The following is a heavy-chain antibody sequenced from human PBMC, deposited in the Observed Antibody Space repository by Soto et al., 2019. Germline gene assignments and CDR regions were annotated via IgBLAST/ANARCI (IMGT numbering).Heavy chain of an antibody. V-gene: IGHV4-39*01. D-gene: IGHD3-10*01. CDR2: IYYSGST. J-gene: IGHJ5*02. Sequence: PSETLSLTCTVSGGSISSSSYYWGWIRQPPGKGLEWIGSIYYSGSTYYNPSLKSRVTISVDTSKNQFSLKLSSVTAADTAVYYCARHRGHMVRGVISKWFDPWGQGTLVTVFS. CDR3: ARHRGHMVRGVISKWFDP. CDR1: GGSISSSSYY.